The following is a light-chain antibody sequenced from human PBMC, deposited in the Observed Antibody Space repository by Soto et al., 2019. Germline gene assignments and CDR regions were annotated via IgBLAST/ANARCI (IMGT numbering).Light chain of an antibody. J-gene: IGKJ1*01. CDR1: QGISTA. CDR2: DAS. CDR3: QQFSHYPRT. V-gene: IGKV1D-13*01. Sequence: AIQLTQSPSSLSASVGDRVTITCRASQGISTALAWYQQKPGQTPKLLLYDASSLEGGVPTRFSGRGSGTDFALSITNLQPEEFATYYCQQFSHYPRTFGQGTKV.